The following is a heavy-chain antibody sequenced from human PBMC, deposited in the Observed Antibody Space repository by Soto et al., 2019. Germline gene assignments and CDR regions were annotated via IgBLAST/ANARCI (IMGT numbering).Heavy chain of an antibody. Sequence: TXXTLSLTCTVSCGSITSYYWSWIRQPPGEGLEWMGXIYYSXSTNYNNSLKXXVTISVDXXKNQFSLKMSSVTAADTAVYYCARLYGLDAFDIWGQGTMVTVSS. CDR3: ARLYGLDAFDI. CDR1: CGSITSYY. J-gene: IGHJ3*02. CDR2: IYYSXST. D-gene: IGHD3-16*02. V-gene: IGHV4-59*08.